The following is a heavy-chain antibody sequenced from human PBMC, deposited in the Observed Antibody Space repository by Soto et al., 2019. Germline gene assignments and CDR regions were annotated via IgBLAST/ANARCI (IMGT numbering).Heavy chain of an antibody. J-gene: IGHJ6*02. CDR3: ARVRGLQPTRNYYYYYGMDV. D-gene: IGHD1-1*01. CDR2: ISAYNGNT. V-gene: IGHV1-18*04. Sequence: GASVKVSCKASGYTFTSYGISWLRQAPGQGLEWMGWISAYNGNTNYAQKLQGRVTMTTDTSTSTAYMELRSLRSDDTAVYYCARVRGLQPTRNYYYYYGMDVWGQGTTVTVSS. CDR1: GYTFTSYG.